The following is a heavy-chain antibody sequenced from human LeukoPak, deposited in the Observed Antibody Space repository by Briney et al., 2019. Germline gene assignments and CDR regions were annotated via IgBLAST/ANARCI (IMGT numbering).Heavy chain of an antibody. D-gene: IGHD3-22*01. CDR3: ARVVQSTDSSGFYLPEYFQH. V-gene: IGHV4-38-2*02. CDR1: GYSISSGYH. CDR2: IYHSGST. Sequence: SETLSRTCTVSGYSISSGYHWGWIRQPPGKGLEWIGSIYHSGSTYYNPSLKSRVTMSVDTSKNQFSLKLRSVTAADTAVYYCARVVQSTDSSGFYLPEYFQHWGQGTLVTVSS. J-gene: IGHJ1*01.